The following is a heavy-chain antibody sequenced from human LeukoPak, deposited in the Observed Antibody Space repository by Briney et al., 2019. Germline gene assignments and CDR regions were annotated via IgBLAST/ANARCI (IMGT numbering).Heavy chain of an antibody. V-gene: IGHV1-46*01. D-gene: IGHD3-3*01. J-gene: IGHJ5*02. Sequence: ASVKVSCKASGYTFTSYYMHWVRQAPGQGLAWMGIINPSGGSTSYAQKFQGRVTMTRDMSTSTVYMELSSLRSEDTAVYYCARGCTIFGVVIIPVWFDPWGQGALVTVSS. CDR2: INPSGGST. CDR3: ARGCTIFGVVIIPVWFDP. CDR1: GYTFTSYY.